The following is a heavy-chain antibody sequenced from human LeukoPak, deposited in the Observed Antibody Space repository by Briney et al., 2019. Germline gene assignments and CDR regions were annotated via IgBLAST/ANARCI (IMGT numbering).Heavy chain of an antibody. V-gene: IGHV4-30-4*01. Sequence: PSETLSLTCTVSGGSISSGDYYWTWIRQPPGKGLEWIGYISFSGTTYYNPSLKSRVTISIDTSKNQFSLKLSSVTAADTAVYYCARYGSGQPRRWFDPWGQGTLVTVSS. CDR2: ISFSGTT. D-gene: IGHD3-10*01. CDR1: GGSISSGDYY. CDR3: ARYGSGQPRRWFDP. J-gene: IGHJ5*02.